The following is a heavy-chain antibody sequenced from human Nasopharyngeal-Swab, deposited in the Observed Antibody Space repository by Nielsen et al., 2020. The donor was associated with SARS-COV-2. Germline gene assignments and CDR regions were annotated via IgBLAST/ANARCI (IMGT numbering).Heavy chain of an antibody. CDR1: GDTFSSSA. CDR3: ARAHPRSCTDGVCFRSQVYNWFDP. J-gene: IGHJ5*02. Sequence: SVNVSCKASGDTFSSSAITWVRQAPGQGLEWMGGIIPMFGTADYAQKFQGRVTITADRSTSTAYMEMNSLRSEDTAVYYCARAHPRSCTDGVCFRSQVYNWFDPWGQGTLVTVSS. D-gene: IGHD2-8*01. V-gene: IGHV1-69*06. CDR2: IIPMFGTA.